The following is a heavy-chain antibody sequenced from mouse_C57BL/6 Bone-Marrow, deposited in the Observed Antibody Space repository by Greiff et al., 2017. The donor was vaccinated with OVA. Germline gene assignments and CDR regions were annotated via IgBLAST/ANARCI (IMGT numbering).Heavy chain of an antibody. CDR1: GYTFTDYY. V-gene: IGHV1-26*01. J-gene: IGHJ2*01. Sequence: EVQLQQSGPELVKPGASVKISCKASGYTFTDYYMNWVKQSHGKSLEWIGDINPNNGGTSYNQKFKGKATLTVDKSSSTAYMELRSLTSEDSAVYYCARGGKEGFDYWGQGTTLTVSS. CDR2: INPNNGGT. CDR3: ARGGKEGFDY.